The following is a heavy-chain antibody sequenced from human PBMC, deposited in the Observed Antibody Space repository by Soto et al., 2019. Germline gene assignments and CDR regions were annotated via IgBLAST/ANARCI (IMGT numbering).Heavy chain of an antibody. J-gene: IGHJ5*02. CDR1: GYTFTSYG. D-gene: IGHD6-13*01. V-gene: IGHV1-18*01. CDR3: ASGEAWPAAGDNSFDP. CDR2: ISAYNGNT. Sequence: QVQLVQSGAEVKKPGASVKVSCKASGYTFTSYGISWVRQAPGQGLEWMGWISAYNGNTNYAQKLQGRVTMTTDTXTXXDYMELRLLRSDDTPVDYCASGEAWPAAGDNSFDPWGQGTLVTVSS.